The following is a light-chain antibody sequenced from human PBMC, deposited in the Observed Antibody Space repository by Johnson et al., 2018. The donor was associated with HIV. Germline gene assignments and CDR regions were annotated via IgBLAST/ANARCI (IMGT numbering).Light chain of an antibody. CDR1: SSNIGNNY. V-gene: IGLV1-51*01. CDR3: GTWDSSLSAYV. CDR2: DNN. J-gene: IGLJ1*01. Sequence: QPVLTQPPSVSAAPGQKVTISCSGSSSNIGNNYVSWYQQFPGTAPKLLIYDNNKRPSGIPDRFSGSKSGTSATLGITGLQTGDEADYYCGTWDSSLSAYVFGTGPKVTVL.